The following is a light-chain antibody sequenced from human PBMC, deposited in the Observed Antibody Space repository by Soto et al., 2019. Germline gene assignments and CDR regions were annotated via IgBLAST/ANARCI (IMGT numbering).Light chain of an antibody. V-gene: IGKV1-27*01. CDR1: QGISTY. J-gene: IGKJ4*01. CDR3: QKYNSVPLT. CDR2: AAS. Sequence: DIQMTQSPSSLAASVGDRVTITCRASQGISTYLAWYQQKPGKVPKLLIYAASTLQSGVPSRFSGSGSGTDFTLTTSSLQPEDVATYYCQKYNSVPLTFGGGTKVEI.